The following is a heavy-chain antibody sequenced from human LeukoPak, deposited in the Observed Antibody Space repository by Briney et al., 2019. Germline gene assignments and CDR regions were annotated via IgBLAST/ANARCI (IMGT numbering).Heavy chain of an antibody. J-gene: IGHJ4*02. CDR2: SSDSGGRT. CDR1: GITLSNYG. Sequence: RGGSLRLSCAVSGITLSNYGMSGVRQAPGKGLEGVAGSSDSGGRTNYADSVKGRFTIPRDSPKNTLYLQMTSLRAEDTAVYFCAKRGVVIRVILVGFHKEAYYFDSWGQGALVTVSS. D-gene: IGHD3-22*01. V-gene: IGHV3-23*01. CDR3: AKRGVVIRVILVGFHKEAYYFDS.